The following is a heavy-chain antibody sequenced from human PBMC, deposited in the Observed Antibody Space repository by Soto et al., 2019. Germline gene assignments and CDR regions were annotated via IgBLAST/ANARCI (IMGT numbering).Heavy chain of an antibody. CDR1: GFSVSATS. D-gene: IGHD1-1*01. Sequence: EGSLRLSFVVSGFSVSATSIFWVRQATGKGLEWVSLMHRGGTTDNADSVKGRFTTSRDKSKKTLYLHMNGLRVEDTAVYYCARVNTTWVDHFYXWGQVTLFTVSX. V-gene: IGHV3-53*01. CDR2: MHRGGTT. CDR3: ARVNTTWVDHFYX. J-gene: IGHJ4*02.